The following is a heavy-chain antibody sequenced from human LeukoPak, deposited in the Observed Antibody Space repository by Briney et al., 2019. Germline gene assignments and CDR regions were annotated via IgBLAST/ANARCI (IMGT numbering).Heavy chain of an antibody. Sequence: GGSLRLSCAVSGFTLSSYWMHWVRQAPGKGLAWVARMNSDGSATTYADSVKGRFTIFRDNAKNTLYLRMNSLRVEDTAVYYCAREFEAAGFWAFDYWGQGTLVTASS. J-gene: IGHJ4*02. CDR1: GFTLSSYW. D-gene: IGHD3-16*01. CDR2: MNSDGSAT. V-gene: IGHV3-74*01. CDR3: AREFEAAGFWAFDY.